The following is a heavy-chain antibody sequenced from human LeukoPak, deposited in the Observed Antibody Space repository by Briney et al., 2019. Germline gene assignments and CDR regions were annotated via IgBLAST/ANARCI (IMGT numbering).Heavy chain of an antibody. D-gene: IGHD6-6*01. CDR2: INSNGDEI. V-gene: IGHV3-23*01. CDR1: GFTFSTYA. CDR3: ANWIGSSSRDY. Sequence: PGGSLRLSCAASGFTFSTYAMTWVRQAPGKGPEWVSGINSNGDEIYYADSVRGRFTISRDNSNNALYLQMDSLRAEDTAVYYCANWIGSSSRDYWGQGTLVTVSS. J-gene: IGHJ4*02.